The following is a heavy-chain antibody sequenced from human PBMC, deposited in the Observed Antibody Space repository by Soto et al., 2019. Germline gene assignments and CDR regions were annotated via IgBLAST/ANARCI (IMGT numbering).Heavy chain of an antibody. CDR2: IDSSGEK. CDR3: ARRHLAVAVSPWFDP. Sequence: QVTLKESGPVLVKPTETLTLRCTVSGLSITDSEMGVSWIRQPPGQPLEWLAHIDSSGEKSYRTFLKSRLAISKDTSKSQIVLTITNMDPADTATYYSARRHLAVAVSPWFDPWGQGIPVTVSS. CDR1: GLSITDSEMG. J-gene: IGHJ5*02. V-gene: IGHV2-26*01.